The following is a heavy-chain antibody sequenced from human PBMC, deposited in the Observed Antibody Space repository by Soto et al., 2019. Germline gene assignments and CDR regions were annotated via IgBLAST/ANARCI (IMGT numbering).Heavy chain of an antibody. J-gene: IGHJ6*03. Sequence: ASVKVSCKASGYTFTSYGGSWGRQAPGQGLEWMGWISAYNGNTNYAQKLQGRVTMTTDTSTSTAYMELSSLRSDDTAVYFCARVPPPHGSGSYPYYYSYMDVWGKGTTVTVSS. CDR2: ISAYNGNT. CDR1: GYTFTSYG. V-gene: IGHV1-18*01. CDR3: ARVPPPHGSGSYPYYYSYMDV. D-gene: IGHD3-10*01.